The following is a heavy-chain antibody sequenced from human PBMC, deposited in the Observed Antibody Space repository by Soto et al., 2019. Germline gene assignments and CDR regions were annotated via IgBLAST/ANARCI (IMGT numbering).Heavy chain of an antibody. CDR3: AKDEGVGGTLGLFDD. D-gene: IGHD1-26*01. Sequence: QVQLVESGGGAVQPGESLRLSCVASGFDFTYYAMHWVRQAPGKGLESVAVMSSDGSKIHHTDSVKGRFTISRDNSKNTLYLQMNSLRKEDTAVYFCAKDEGVGGTLGLFDDWGQGTLVSVFS. CDR2: MSSDGSKI. V-gene: IGHV3-30*18. J-gene: IGHJ4*02. CDR1: GFDFTYYA.